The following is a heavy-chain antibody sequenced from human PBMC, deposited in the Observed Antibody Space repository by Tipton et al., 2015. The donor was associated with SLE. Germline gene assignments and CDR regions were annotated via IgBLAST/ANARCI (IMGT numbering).Heavy chain of an antibody. CDR2: IRDDGSGK. D-gene: IGHD3-10*01. CDR1: GFTFSSYG. CDR3: AKTSYSTGNSFIYFDF. J-gene: IGHJ4*02. Sequence: GSLRLSCAASGFTFSSYGMHWVRRAPGKGLEWVAFIRDDGSGKEYAESVTGRFTISRDNSKNTLSLQMNSLRAEDTAVYYCAKTSYSTGNSFIYFDFWGQGNLVVVSS. V-gene: IGHV3-30*02.